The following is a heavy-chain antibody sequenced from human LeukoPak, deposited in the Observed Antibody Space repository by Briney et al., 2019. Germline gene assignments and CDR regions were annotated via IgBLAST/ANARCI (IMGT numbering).Heavy chain of an antibody. CDR1: GGSFSGYY. CDR2: IYYSGYT. Sequence: SETLSLTCAVYGGSFSGYYWSWIRQPPGKGLEWIGCIYYSGYTNYKSSLKSRVTISVDTSKNQFSLKLSSVTAADTAVYYCAREAPFCSSTSCYAGDYYYYMDVWGKGTTVTISS. J-gene: IGHJ6*03. D-gene: IGHD2-2*01. V-gene: IGHV4-59*12. CDR3: AREAPFCSSTSCYAGDYYYYMDV.